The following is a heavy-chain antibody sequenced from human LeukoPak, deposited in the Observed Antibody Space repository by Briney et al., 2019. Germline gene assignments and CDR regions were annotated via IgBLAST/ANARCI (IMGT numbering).Heavy chain of an antibody. V-gene: IGHV3-7*01. Sequence: GGSLRLSCEASGFTFSAYWMSWVRQAPGKGLEWVANIKQDGSQTYHADSVKGRFTISRDNAKNSLYLQLNTLRPEDTAVYYCVQGWRDNWGQGTLVTVSS. CDR3: VQGWRDN. CDR2: IKQDGSQT. J-gene: IGHJ4*02. CDR1: GFTFSAYW. D-gene: IGHD2-15*01.